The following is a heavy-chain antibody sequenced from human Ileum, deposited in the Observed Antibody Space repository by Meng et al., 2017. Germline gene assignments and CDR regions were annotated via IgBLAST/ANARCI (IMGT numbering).Heavy chain of an antibody. J-gene: IGHJ3*02. CDR3: ARDRWEQLVAYDI. D-gene: IGHD1-26*01. Sequence: ARYMLLGDAAYGFTIDSNSWHCVRHAPGRGLEWVSVICYGGNNKDYANSVKGRFTISGDYSKITLYLQMKSMNAETTAVYYCARDRWEQLVAYDIWGQGTMVTVSS. V-gene: IGHV3-33*01. CDR1: GFTIDSNS. CDR2: ICYGGNNK.